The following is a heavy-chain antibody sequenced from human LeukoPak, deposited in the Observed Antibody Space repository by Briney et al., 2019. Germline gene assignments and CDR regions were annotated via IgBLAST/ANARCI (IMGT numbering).Heavy chain of an antibody. V-gene: IGHV1-18*04. CDR3: ARASDYGDAFDI. D-gene: IGHD4-17*01. CDR2: INPNSGNT. Sequence: ASVKVSCKASGYTFTGYYMHWVRQAPGQGLEWMGWINPNSGNTNYAQKLQGRVTMTTDTSTSTAYMELRSLRSDDTAVYYCARASDYGDAFDIWGQGTMVTVSS. CDR1: GYTFTGYY. J-gene: IGHJ3*02.